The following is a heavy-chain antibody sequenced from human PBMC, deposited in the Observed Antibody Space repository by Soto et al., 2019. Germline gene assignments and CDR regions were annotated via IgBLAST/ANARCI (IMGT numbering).Heavy chain of an antibody. Sequence: QVQLQESGPGLVKPSGTLSLTCAVSGGSISTSNWWSWVRQPPGKGLEWIGEIYHGGSTNYNPSLKRRVIILVDKSKNQFPLKLSSVSAAVTAVYYCASKTYDSGYFDYWGQGNLVTVSS. CDR1: GGSISTSNW. CDR3: ASKTYDSGYFDY. V-gene: IGHV4-4*02. CDR2: IYHGGST. J-gene: IGHJ4*02. D-gene: IGHD3-22*01.